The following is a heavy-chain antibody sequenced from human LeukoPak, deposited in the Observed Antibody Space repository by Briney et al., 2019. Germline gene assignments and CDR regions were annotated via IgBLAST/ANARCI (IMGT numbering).Heavy chain of an antibody. V-gene: IGHV1-46*01. D-gene: IGHD5-24*01. J-gene: IGHJ3*02. CDR1: GYSFTSYN. CDR2: IKPSGGNT. CDR3: ARVRDGYNDAYDM. Sequence: VASVKVSCTTSGYSFTSYNLHWVRQAPGQRLEWMGIIKPSGGNTNYAQKFQGRVTMTRDTSTSTVYMELRSLKSEDPAVYYCARVRDGYNDAYDMGGQGTMVTVSS.